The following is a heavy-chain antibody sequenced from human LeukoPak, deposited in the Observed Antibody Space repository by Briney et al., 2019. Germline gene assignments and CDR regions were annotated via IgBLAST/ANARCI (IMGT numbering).Heavy chain of an antibody. CDR3: AREGYYGSGSPPSLYFDY. CDR1: GFTFRNYV. J-gene: IGHJ4*02. CDR2: TSSGLNVK. Sequence: GGSLRLSCAVSGFTFRNYVIHWVRQAPGKGLEWVAVTSSGLNVKLYADSVKGRFTISRDNSRSTLYLQMNSLRPEDTAIYYCAREGYYGSGSPPSLYFDYWGQGTLVTVSS. D-gene: IGHD3-10*01. V-gene: IGHV3-30-3*01.